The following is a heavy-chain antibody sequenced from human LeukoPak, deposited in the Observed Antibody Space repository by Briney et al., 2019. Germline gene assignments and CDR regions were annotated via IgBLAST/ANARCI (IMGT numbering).Heavy chain of an antibody. Sequence: PSETLSPTCTVSGGSISSHYWSWIRQPPGKGLEWLGYISYIGSTNYSPSLKSRVTISVDTSKNEFSLRLSSVTAADTAVYFCAGDQLALNALNIWGQGTMVTVSS. CDR3: AGDQLALNALNI. D-gene: IGHD1-1*01. CDR2: ISYIGST. CDR1: GGSISSHY. J-gene: IGHJ3*02. V-gene: IGHV4-59*11.